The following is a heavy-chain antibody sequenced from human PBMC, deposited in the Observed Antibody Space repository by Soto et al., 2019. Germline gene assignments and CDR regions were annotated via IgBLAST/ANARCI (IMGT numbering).Heavy chain of an antibody. Sequence: EPSVKVSCTASGYNFNTFDIYWVRQATGHGLEWMGWMNPNSGNTGYAQELRGRVTMTRNTSNTTAYMELTSLTSDDTGVYYCAGGNFRYWGQGTLVTVSS. J-gene: IGHJ4*02. CDR3: AGGNFRY. V-gene: IGHV1-8*02. CDR2: MNPNSGNT. CDR1: GYNFNTFD.